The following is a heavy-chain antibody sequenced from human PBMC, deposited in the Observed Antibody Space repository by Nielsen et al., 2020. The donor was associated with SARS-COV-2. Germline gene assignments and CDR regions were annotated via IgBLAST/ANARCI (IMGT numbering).Heavy chain of an antibody. D-gene: IGHD1-26*01. J-gene: IGHJ4*02. Sequence: TWVRLAPGTGQNCNGYTHNGGRTHYNPSLKSRVTISVDRSKNQFSLNLSSVTAADTAVYYFATVKFSGSFMRGYFDYWGQGTLGTVSS. CDR3: ATVKFSGSFMRGYFDY. CDR2: THNGGRT. V-gene: IGHV4-30-2*01.